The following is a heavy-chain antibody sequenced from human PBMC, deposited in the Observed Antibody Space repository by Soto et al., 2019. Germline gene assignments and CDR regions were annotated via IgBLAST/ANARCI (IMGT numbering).Heavy chain of an antibody. CDR1: GGSVSSNSYS. CDR3: VRVLWSYRAADCYPLAD. CDR2: IHYNGNT. D-gene: IGHD2-21*02. Sequence: SETLSLTCTVSGGSVSSNSYSWSWIRQPPGKGLEWIGNIHYNGNTKYSPSLKSRVTMSVDTSRNHFSLKLISVTTADTAVYFCVRVLWSYRAADCYPLADWGQGSTVTVS. J-gene: IGHJ6*02. V-gene: IGHV4-61*03.